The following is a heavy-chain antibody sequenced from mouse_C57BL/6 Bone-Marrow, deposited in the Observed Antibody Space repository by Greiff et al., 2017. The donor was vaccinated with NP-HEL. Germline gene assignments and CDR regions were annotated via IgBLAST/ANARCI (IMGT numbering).Heavy chain of an antibody. CDR1: GFSFNTYA. J-gene: IGHJ4*01. Sequence: EVQLQESGGGLVQPKGSLKLSCAASGFSFNTYAMNWVRQAPGKGLEWVARIRSKSNNYATYYADSVKDRFTISRDDSESMLYLQMNNLKTEDTAMYYCVRSGSPYAMDYWGQGTSVTVSS. CDR3: VRSGSPYAMDY. V-gene: IGHV10-1*01. D-gene: IGHD1-1*01. CDR2: IRSKSNNYAT.